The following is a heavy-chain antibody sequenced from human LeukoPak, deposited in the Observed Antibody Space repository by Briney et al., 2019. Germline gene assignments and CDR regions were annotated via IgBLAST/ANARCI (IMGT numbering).Heavy chain of an antibody. Sequence: PSETLSLTCAVYGGSFSGYYWSWIRQPPGKGLEWIGEINHSGSTNYNPSLKSRVTISVDTSKIQFSLKLSSVTAADTAVYYCARGSQSLGYCSGGSCRAKIFDYWGQGTLVTVSS. CDR3: ARGSQSLGYCSGGSCRAKIFDY. D-gene: IGHD2-15*01. V-gene: IGHV4-34*01. J-gene: IGHJ4*02. CDR1: GGSFSGYY. CDR2: INHSGST.